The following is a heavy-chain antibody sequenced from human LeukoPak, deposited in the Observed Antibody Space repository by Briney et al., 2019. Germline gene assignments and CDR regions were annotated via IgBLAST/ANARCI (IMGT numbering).Heavy chain of an antibody. Sequence: TGGSLRLSCVVSRFTFSNYWMSWVRQAPGKGLEWVANIKQGGSEKYYVDSVKGRFTISRDNAKNSLYLQMNSLRAEDTAVYYCARFDGYSSSWSFDCWGQGTLVTVSS. CDR1: RFTFSNYW. J-gene: IGHJ4*02. CDR2: IKQGGSEK. D-gene: IGHD6-13*01. CDR3: ARFDGYSSSWSFDC. V-gene: IGHV3-7*01.